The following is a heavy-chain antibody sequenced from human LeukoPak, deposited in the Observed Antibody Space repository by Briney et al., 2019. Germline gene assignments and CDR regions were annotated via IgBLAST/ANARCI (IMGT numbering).Heavy chain of an antibody. CDR3: AKDGGYGLSGYFDN. D-gene: IGHD5-12*01. Sequence: GRSLRLSCAASGFTFDDYAMHWVRQAPGKGLEWVSGISWNSGSIGYADSVKGRFTISRDNAMNSLYLQMNSLRAEDTALYYCAKDGGYGLSGYFDNWGQGTLVTVSS. CDR2: ISWNSGSI. J-gene: IGHJ4*02. V-gene: IGHV3-9*01. CDR1: GFTFDDYA.